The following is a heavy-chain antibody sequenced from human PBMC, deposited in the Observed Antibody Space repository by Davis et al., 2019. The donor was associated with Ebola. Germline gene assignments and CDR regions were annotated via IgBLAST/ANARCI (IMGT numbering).Heavy chain of an antibody. CDR2: IYYSGST. CDR3: ARHGLGIAARPTFPFDY. CDR1: GGSISSSSYY. J-gene: IGHJ4*02. D-gene: IGHD6-6*01. Sequence: GSLRLSCTVSGGSISSSSYYWGWIRQPPGKGLEWIGSIYYSGSTYYNPSLKSRVTISVDTSKNQFSLKLSSVTAADTAVYYCARHGLGIAARPTFPFDYWGQGTLVTVSS. V-gene: IGHV4-39*01.